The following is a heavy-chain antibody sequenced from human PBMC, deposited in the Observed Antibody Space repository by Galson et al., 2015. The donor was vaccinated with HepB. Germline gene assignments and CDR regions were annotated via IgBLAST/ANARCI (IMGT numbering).Heavy chain of an antibody. CDR2: IIPIFGTA. Sequence: SVKVSCKASGGTFSSYAISWVRQAPGQGLEWMGGIIPIFGTANYAQKFQGRVTITADESTSTAYMELSSLRSEDTAVYYCARDGPQDSSSLNYYYYGMDVWGQGTTVTVSS. CDR1: GGTFSSYA. D-gene: IGHD6-6*01. CDR3: ARDGPQDSSSLNYYYYGMDV. V-gene: IGHV1-69*13. J-gene: IGHJ6*02.